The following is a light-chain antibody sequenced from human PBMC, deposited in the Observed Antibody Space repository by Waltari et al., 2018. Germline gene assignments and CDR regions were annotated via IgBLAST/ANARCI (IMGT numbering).Light chain of an antibody. J-gene: IGLJ1*01. CDR1: SSDVGNYNL. CDR2: EVT. V-gene: IGLV2-23*02. Sequence: QSGLTQPASVSGSPGQSITMSCTGTSSDVGNYNLFSWYQQYPGKAPKLIVYEVTRRSSGVSDRFSGSKSGNTASLTIYGLQSEDEADYYCCSYAGLGIYVFGTGTKVTVL. CDR3: CSYAGLGIYV.